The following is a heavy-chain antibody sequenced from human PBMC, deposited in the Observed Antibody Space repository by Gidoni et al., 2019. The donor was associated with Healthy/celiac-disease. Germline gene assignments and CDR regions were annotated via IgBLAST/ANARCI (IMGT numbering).Heavy chain of an antibody. V-gene: IGHV3-30-3*01. CDR2: ISYDGSNK. CDR3: ARDQIVGATSWSVDY. Sequence: QVQLLESGGGVVQPGRSLRLSCAASGFTFSSYAMHWVRQAPGKGLEWVAVISYDGSNKYYADSVKGRFTISRDNSKNTLYLQMNSLRAEDTAVYYCARDQIVGATSWSVDYWGQGTLVTVSS. CDR1: GFTFSSYA. J-gene: IGHJ4*02. D-gene: IGHD1-26*01.